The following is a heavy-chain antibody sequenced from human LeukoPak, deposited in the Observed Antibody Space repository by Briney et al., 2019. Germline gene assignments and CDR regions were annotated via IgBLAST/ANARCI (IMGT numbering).Heavy chain of an antibody. CDR3: AKFRDRIAVAGPFDY. D-gene: IGHD6-19*01. CDR1: GFRFNTYW. Sequence: PGGSLRLSCAASGFRFNTYWMSWVRQAPGKGLEWVANIKQDGNEKYYADSVKGRFTISRDNSKNTLYLQMNSLRAEDTAVYYCAKFRDRIAVAGPFDYWGQGTLVTVSS. V-gene: IGHV3-7*01. J-gene: IGHJ4*02. CDR2: IKQDGNEK.